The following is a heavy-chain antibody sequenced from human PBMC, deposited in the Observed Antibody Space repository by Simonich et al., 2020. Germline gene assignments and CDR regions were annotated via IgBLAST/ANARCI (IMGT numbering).Heavy chain of an antibody. D-gene: IGHD7-27*01. J-gene: IGHJ2*01. Sequence: EVQLVESGGGLVQPGGSLILSCASSGFTFSRYWMHWVRQAPGKGLGWVARMNSDGSSKSYADSVKCRFTISRDNAKNTLYLQMNSLRAEDTAVYYCAREAGDLWYFDLWGRGTLVTVSS. V-gene: IGHV3-74*01. CDR1: GFTFSRYW. CDR3: AREAGDLWYFDL. CDR2: MNSDGSSK.